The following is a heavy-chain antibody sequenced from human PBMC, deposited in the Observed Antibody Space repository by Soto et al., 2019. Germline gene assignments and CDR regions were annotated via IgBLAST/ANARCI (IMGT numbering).Heavy chain of an antibody. CDR2: ISGSGGST. D-gene: IGHD6-6*01. CDR3: AKEEYSSSLGPIYDY. J-gene: IGHJ4*02. V-gene: IGHV3-23*01. Sequence: GGSLRLSCAVSGLTVSRTQMSWVRQAPGKGLQWVSAISGSGGSTYYADSVKGRFAISRDNSKNTLYLQMNSLRAEDTAVYYCAKEEYSSSLGPIYDYWGQGTLVTVSS. CDR1: GLTVSRTQ.